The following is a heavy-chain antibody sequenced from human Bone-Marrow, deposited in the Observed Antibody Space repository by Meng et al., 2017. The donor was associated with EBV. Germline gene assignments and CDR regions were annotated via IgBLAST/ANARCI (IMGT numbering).Heavy chain of an antibody. J-gene: IGHJ4*02. V-gene: IGHV4-61*01. CDR2: IYYSGST. Sequence: GPLPDAGPRPVKPSETLSLTCTVSGGSVSSGSYYWSWIRQPPGKGLEWIGYIYYSGSTNYNPSLKSRVTISVDTSKNQFSLKLSSVTAADTAVYYCARDNVDTAMVPHWGQGTLVTVSS. CDR3: ARDNVDTAMVPH. D-gene: IGHD5-18*01. CDR1: GGSVSSGSYY.